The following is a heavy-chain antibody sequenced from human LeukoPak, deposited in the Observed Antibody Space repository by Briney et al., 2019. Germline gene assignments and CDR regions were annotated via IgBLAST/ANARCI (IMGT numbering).Heavy chain of an antibody. J-gene: IGHJ4*02. CDR1: GYSFTSYW. CDR3: ARARDSSSSYYFDY. V-gene: IGHV5-10-1*04. CDR2: IDPSGSYT. Sequence: GESLRISCKGSGYSFTSYWISWVRQMPGKGLERMGRIDPSGSYTNYSPSFQGQVTISADKSISTAYLQWSSLKASDTAMYYCARARDSSSSYYFDYWGQGTLVTVSS. D-gene: IGHD3-22*01.